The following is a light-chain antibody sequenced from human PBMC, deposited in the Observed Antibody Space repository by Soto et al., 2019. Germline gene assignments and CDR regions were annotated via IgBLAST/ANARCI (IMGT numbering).Light chain of an antibody. CDR2: DVS. Sequence: QSVLTQPASVSGSPGQSITISCTGTNSDVSAYNYVSWFQQHPGKAPKLMVYDVSNRPSGVSNRFSGSKSGNTASLTISGLQAEDEADYYCSSYTTSSTYVFGDGTKVTVL. V-gene: IGLV2-14*03. CDR3: SSYTTSSTYV. CDR1: NSDVSAYNY. J-gene: IGLJ1*01.